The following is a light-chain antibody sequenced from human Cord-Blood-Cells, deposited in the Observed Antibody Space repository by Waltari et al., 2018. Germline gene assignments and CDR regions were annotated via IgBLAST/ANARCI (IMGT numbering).Light chain of an antibody. J-gene: IGLJ3*02. CDR2: EVS. CDR3: SSYAGSNNLGV. Sequence: QSALTQPPSASGSPGQSVTIPCTGTSSDVGGYNYVSWYQQHPGKDPKLMLYEVSKRPSGVPDRFAGSKAGNTGSLTVSGLQAEDGADYYCSSYAGSNNLGVFGGGTKLTVL. CDR1: SSDVGGYNY. V-gene: IGLV2-8*01.